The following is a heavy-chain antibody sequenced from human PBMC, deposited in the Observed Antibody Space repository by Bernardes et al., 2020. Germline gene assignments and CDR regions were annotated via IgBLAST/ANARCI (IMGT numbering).Heavy chain of an antibody. Sequence: GGSLRLSCAASGFTFSDYYMSWIRQAPGKGLEWVSYISSSGSTIYYADSVKGRFTISRDNAKNSLYLQMNSLRAEDTAVYYCASGRPPGGYYGSGSYAFDIWGQGTMVTVSS. CDR1: GFTFSDYY. J-gene: IGHJ3*02. V-gene: IGHV3-11*01. CDR3: ASGRPPGGYYGSGSYAFDI. CDR2: ISSSGSTI. D-gene: IGHD3-10*01.